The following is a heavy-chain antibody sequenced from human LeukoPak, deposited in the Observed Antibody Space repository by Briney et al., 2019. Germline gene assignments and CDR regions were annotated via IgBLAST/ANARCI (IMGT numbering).Heavy chain of an antibody. D-gene: IGHD1-26*01. V-gene: IGHV4-61*01. CDR1: GGSVSSGNYY. CDR3: ARVAGRSYYFDY. J-gene: IGHJ4*02. CDR2: IYYSGST. Sequence: SETLSLTCTVSGGSVSSGNYYWGWIRQPPGKGLEWIGYIYYSGSTNNNPSLKSRVTISVDTSKNQFSLKLSSVTAADTAVYYCARVAGRSYYFDYRGQGTLVTVSS.